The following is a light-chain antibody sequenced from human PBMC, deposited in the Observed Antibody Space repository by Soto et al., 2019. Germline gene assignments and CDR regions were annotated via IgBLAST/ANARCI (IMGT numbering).Light chain of an antibody. CDR3: QQYGSSLFT. CDR1: QSVSSSY. J-gene: IGKJ3*01. V-gene: IGKV3-20*01. CDR2: GAS. Sequence: ESVLTQSPGTLSLSPGERATLSCRASQSVSSSYLAWYQQKPGQAPRLLIYGASTRATGIPDRFSGSGSGTDLTLTISRLEPEDFAVYYCQQYGSSLFTFGPGTKVDIK.